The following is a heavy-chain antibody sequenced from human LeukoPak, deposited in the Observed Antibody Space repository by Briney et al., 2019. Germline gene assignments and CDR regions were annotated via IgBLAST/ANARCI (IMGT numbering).Heavy chain of an antibody. V-gene: IGHV3-43*02. CDR1: GFTFDDYA. Sequence: GGSLRLSCRASGFTFDDYAMHWVRQAPGKGLEWVSRIFGDGAGAYYAESVKGRFTISRDNNKNSLHLQMNSLRTEDTALYYCAKDPGYSKGYSFGDWGQGKMVTVS. D-gene: IGHD2-21*01. CDR3: AKDPGYSKGYSFGD. J-gene: IGHJ3*01. CDR2: IFGDGAGA.